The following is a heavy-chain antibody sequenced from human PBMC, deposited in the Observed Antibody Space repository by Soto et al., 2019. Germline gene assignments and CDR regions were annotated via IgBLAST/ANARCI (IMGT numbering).Heavy chain of an antibody. CDR2: IYYSGST. CDR1: GGSISSYY. Sequence: SETLSLTCTVSGGSISSYYWSWIRQPPGKGLEWIGYIYYSGSTNYNPSLKSRVTISVDTSKNQFSLKLSSVTAADTAVYYCAREVHPIYITYNWFDPWGQGTLVTVSS. J-gene: IGHJ5*02. D-gene: IGHD1-20*01. V-gene: IGHV4-59*01. CDR3: AREVHPIYITYNWFDP.